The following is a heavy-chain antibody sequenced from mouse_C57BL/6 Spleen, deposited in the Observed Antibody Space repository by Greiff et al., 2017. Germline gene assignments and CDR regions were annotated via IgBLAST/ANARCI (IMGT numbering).Heavy chain of an antibody. CDR2: IYPGDGDT. J-gene: IGHJ2*01. CDR1: GYAFSGYW. V-gene: IGHV1-80*01. Sequence: QAPPPPSWAELVKPGASVKISCKASGYAFSGYWMNWVKQRPGKGLEWIGQIYPGDGDTNYNGKFKGKATLTADKSSSTAYMQLSSLTSEDSAVYFCARGLGGDYRGQGTTLTVSS. D-gene: IGHD4-1*01. CDR3: ARGLGGDY.